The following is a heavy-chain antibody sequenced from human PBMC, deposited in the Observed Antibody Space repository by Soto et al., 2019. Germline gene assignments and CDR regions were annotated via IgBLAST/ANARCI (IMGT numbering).Heavy chain of an antibody. J-gene: IGHJ2*01. V-gene: IGHV1-69*01. Sequence: QVQLVQSGAEVKKPGSSVKVSCKASGGTFSSYAISWVRHAPGQGLEWMGGIIPIFGTANYAQKFQGRVTITADESTSTAYMELSSLRSEDTAVYYCARGPSSGYHYGWYFDLWGRGTLVTVSS. CDR3: ARGPSSGYHYGWYFDL. CDR1: GGTFSSYA. CDR2: IIPIFGTA. D-gene: IGHD3-22*01.